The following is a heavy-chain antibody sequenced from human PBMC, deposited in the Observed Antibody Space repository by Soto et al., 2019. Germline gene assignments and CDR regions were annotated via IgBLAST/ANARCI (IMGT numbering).Heavy chain of an antibody. J-gene: IGHJ5*02. CDR3: AKAGNGGRINWFDP. CDR1: GFIFSDYG. Sequence: QVQVVQSGGGVVQPGRSLRLSCAASGFIFSDYGIHWLRQAPGKGLEWVAVISNDGGRRFYGDSVRGRFTLATDNSKNTVYLQMNSLRAEDTAVYYCAKAGNGGRINWFDPWGQGTWSPSPQ. D-gene: IGHD2-8*01. CDR2: ISNDGGRR. V-gene: IGHV3-30*18.